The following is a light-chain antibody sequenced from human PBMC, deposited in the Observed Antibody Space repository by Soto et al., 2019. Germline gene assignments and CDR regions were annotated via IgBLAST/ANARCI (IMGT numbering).Light chain of an antibody. CDR1: QSVSSN. CDR2: GAS. J-gene: IGKJ1*01. V-gene: IGKV3-15*01. CDR3: HQYNSWPPLT. Sequence: EIVMTQSPATLSVSPGERATLSCRASQSVSSNLAWYQQKPGQAPRLLIYGASTRATGIPARLSGSGSGTEFTRTISSVLSEDFAVYYCHQYNSWPPLTFGQGTKVEIK.